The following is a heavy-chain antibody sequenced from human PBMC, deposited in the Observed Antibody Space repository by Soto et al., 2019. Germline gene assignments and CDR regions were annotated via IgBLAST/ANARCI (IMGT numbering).Heavy chain of an antibody. J-gene: IGHJ6*02. Sequence: GGSLRLSCVASGFIFRNYAMRWVRQAPGKGLEWVSAISASSTTIYYADPVKGRFTISRDNSKNTLYLQMSNLRAEDTAVYYCAKGIIKWTNTLYGMDVWGQGTTVTVSS. CDR3: AKGIIKWTNTLYGMDV. CDR1: GFIFRNYA. CDR2: ISASSTTI. D-gene: IGHD5-12*01. V-gene: IGHV3-23*01.